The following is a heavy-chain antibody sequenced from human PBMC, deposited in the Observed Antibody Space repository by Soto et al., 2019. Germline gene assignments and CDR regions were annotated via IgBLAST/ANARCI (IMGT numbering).Heavy chain of an antibody. CDR1: GFSFNNYG. D-gene: IGHD1-26*01. CDR3: ARCKLGYYYYYMDV. V-gene: IGHV3-7*01. J-gene: IGHJ6*03. Sequence: GGSLRLSCAASGFSFNNYGMHWVRQAPGKGLEWVANIKQDGSEKYYVDSVKGRFTISRDNAKNSLYLQMNSLRAEDTAVYYCARCKLGYYYYYMDVWAKGPRSPSP. CDR2: IKQDGSEK.